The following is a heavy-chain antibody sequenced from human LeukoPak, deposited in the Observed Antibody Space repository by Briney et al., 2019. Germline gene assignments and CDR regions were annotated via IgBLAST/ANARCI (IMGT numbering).Heavy chain of an antibody. Sequence: SVKVSCKASGGTFGSYAISWVRQAPGQGLEWMGGIIPIFGTANYAQKFQGRVTITTDESTSTAYMELSSLRSEDTAVYYCARAKMATIGNYFDYWGQGTLVTVSS. CDR2: IIPIFGTA. CDR1: GGTFGSYA. J-gene: IGHJ4*02. CDR3: ARAKMATIGNYFDY. V-gene: IGHV1-69*05. D-gene: IGHD5-24*01.